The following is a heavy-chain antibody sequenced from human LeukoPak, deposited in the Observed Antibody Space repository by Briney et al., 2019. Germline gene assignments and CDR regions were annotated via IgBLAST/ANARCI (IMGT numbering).Heavy chain of an antibody. CDR3: AKAYDSSGYYPNWFDP. CDR2: ISWNSGSI. CDR1: GFTFDDYA. Sequence: GGSLRLSCAASGFTFDDYAMPWVRQAPGKGLEWVSGISWNSGSIGYADSVKGRFTISRDNAKNSLYLHMNSLRAEDTALYYCAKAYDSSGYYPNWFDPWGQGTLVTVSS. V-gene: IGHV3-9*01. J-gene: IGHJ5*02. D-gene: IGHD3-22*01.